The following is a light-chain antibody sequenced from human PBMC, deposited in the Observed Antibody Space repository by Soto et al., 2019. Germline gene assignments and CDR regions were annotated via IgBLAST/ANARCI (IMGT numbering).Light chain of an antibody. CDR3: QQRSNWPPFT. CDR1: QSVSR. CDR2: DAS. Sequence: EVVLTQYNYTLSVSPGERSTLSCRASQSVSRLAWYQQKPGQAPRLLIYDASNRATGIPARFSGSGSGTDFTLTISSLEPEDFALYYCQQRSNWPPFTFGPGTKVDI. V-gene: IGKV3-11*01. J-gene: IGKJ3*01.